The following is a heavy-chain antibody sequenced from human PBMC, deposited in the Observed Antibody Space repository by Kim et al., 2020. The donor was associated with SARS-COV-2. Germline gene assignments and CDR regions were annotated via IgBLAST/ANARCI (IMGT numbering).Heavy chain of an antibody. D-gene: IGHD4-17*01. Sequence: GGSLRLSCAASGFTFSTYAMTWVRQAPGKGLEWASAISGGTGGITYYADSVKGRFTISRDNSKNTLFLQINSLRAEDTAMYYCAKGYNSMTTGGDYWGQG. CDR2: ISGGTGGIT. CDR1: GFTFSTYA. CDR3: AKGYNSMTTGGDY. J-gene: IGHJ4*02. V-gene: IGHV3-23*01.